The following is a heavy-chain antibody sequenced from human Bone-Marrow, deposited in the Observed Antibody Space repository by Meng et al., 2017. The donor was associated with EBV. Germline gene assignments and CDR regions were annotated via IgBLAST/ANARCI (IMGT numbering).Heavy chain of an antibody. CDR1: GYNFSSHSAA. CDR3: ARGGAIQPLDY. CDR2: TYYRSKWYN. Sequence: QVQLQQSGPVLVKHSTTLSLTCAISGYNFSSHSAAWNWIRQSPSIGLEWLGRTYYRSKWYNDYAVSVKSRITINPDTSKNQFSLQLNSVTPEDTAVYYCARGGAIQPLDYWGQGTLVTVSS. V-gene: IGHV6-1*01. D-gene: IGHD1-26*01. J-gene: IGHJ4*02.